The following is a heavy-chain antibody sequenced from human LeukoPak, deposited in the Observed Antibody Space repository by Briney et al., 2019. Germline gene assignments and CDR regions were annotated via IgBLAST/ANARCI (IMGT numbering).Heavy chain of an antibody. J-gene: IGHJ5*02. CDR2: IYYSGST. CDR3: AREAQQLVQRMVRNWFDP. Sequence: SETLSLTCTVSGGSISSSSYYWGWIRQPPGKGLEWIGSIYYSGSTYHNPSLKSRVTISVDTSKNQFSLKLSSVTAADTAVYYCAREAQQLVQRMVRNWFDPWGQGTLVTVSS. CDR1: GGSISSSSYY. D-gene: IGHD6-13*01. V-gene: IGHV4-39*07.